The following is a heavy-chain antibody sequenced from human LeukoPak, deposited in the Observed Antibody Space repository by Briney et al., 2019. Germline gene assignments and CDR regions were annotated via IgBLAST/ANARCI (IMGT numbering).Heavy chain of an antibody. D-gene: IGHD2-2*02. J-gene: IGHJ4*02. CDR2: IYSGGST. CDR1: GFTVSSNY. CDR3: ARHKAHIVVVPAAIGD. V-gene: IGHV3-66*02. Sequence: GGSLRLSCAASGFTVSSNYMSWVRQAPGKGLEWVSVIYSGGSTYYAGSVKGRFTISRDNSKNTLYLQMNSLRAEDTAVYYCARHKAHIVVVPAAIGDWGQGTLVTVSS.